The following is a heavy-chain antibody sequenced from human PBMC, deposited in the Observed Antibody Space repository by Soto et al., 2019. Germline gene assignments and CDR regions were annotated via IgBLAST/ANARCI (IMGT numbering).Heavy chain of an antibody. V-gene: IGHV5-51*01. Sequence: GESLKISCKGSGYIFTNYWIAWVLQMPGKGLEWMGIIYPADSDTKYSPSFQGQVTISADKSTKTAYLQWSSLKASDTAMYYCASSVLVTSTMNYFDLWGQGVLVTVSS. CDR1: GYIFTNYW. J-gene: IGHJ4*02. CDR3: ASSVLVTSTMNYFDL. D-gene: IGHD2-8*02. CDR2: IYPADSDT.